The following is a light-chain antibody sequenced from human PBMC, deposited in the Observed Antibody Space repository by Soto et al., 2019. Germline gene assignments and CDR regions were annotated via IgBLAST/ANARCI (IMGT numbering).Light chain of an antibody. CDR1: QDISTY. CDR3: QKYDNAPLT. J-gene: IGKJ4*01. Sequence: DIQMTQAPSSLSASVGDRVTITCRARQDISTYLAWYQQKPGKVPKLLLSAAYTLQSGVPPRFSGSGSGTDFTLTISSLQPEDVATYYCQKYDNAPLTFGGGTKVAIK. V-gene: IGKV1-27*01. CDR2: AAY.